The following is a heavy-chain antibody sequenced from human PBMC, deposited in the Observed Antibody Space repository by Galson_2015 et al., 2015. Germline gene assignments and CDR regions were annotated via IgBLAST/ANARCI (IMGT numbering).Heavy chain of an antibody. CDR3: ARQSWFGELCYFDY. CDR2: IKEGGSEK. J-gene: IGHJ4*02. Sequence: NIKEGGSEKYYVDSVKGRFTISRDYAKNSLYLQMNSLRAEDTAVYYCARQSWFGELCYFDYWGQGTLVTVSS. V-gene: IGHV3-7*01. D-gene: IGHD3-10*01.